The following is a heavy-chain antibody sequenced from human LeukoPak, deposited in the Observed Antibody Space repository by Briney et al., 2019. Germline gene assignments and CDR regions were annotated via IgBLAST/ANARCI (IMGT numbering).Heavy chain of an antibody. Sequence: SVKVSCKASGGTFSSYAISWVRQAPGQGLEWMGGIIPIFGTADYAQKFQGRVTITADESTSTAYMELSSLRSEDTAVYYCALVVVPAAELYIFANYYYGMDVWGQGTTVTVSS. CDR1: GGTFSSYA. CDR2: IIPIFGTA. CDR3: ALVVVPAAELYIFANYYYGMDV. J-gene: IGHJ6*02. D-gene: IGHD2-2*01. V-gene: IGHV1-69*13.